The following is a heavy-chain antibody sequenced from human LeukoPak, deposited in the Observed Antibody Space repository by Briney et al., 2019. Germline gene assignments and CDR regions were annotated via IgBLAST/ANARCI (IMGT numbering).Heavy chain of an antibody. CDR1: GYTFTSYD. J-gene: IGHJ4*02. V-gene: IGHV1-8*03. Sequence: ASVKVSCKASGYTFTSYDINWVRQATGQGLEWMGWMNPNSGNTGYAQKFQGRVTITRNTSISTAYMELSSLRSEDTAVYYCARRLWGGAIWYHYYFDYWGQGTLVTVSS. CDR3: ARRLWGGAIWYHYYFDY. CDR2: MNPNSGNT. D-gene: IGHD3-10*01.